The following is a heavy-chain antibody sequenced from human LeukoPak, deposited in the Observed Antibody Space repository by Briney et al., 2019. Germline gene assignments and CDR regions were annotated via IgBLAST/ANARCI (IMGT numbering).Heavy chain of an antibody. Sequence: SETLSLTCTVSGGSISSSSYYWSWIRQPPGKGLEWIGYIYYSGSTNYNPSPKSRVTISVDTSKNQFSLKLSSVTAADTAVYYCAREYDYGGNRPGCFQHWGQGTLVIVSS. CDR2: IYYSGST. CDR3: AREYDYGGNRPGCFQH. J-gene: IGHJ1*01. V-gene: IGHV4-61*01. D-gene: IGHD4-23*01. CDR1: GGSISSSSYY.